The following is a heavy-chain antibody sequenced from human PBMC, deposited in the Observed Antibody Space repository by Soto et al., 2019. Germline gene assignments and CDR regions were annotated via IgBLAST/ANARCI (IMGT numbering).Heavy chain of an antibody. CDR2: IYHSGNI. CDR1: GDSVTSRSYY. CDR3: ARGNIAASSTNFDP. J-gene: IGHJ5*02. D-gene: IGHD6-25*01. V-gene: IGHV4-61*01. Sequence: SETLSLTCTVSGDSVTSRSYYWTWVRQPPGKGLEWIGYIYHSGNINYNPSLNSRLTISLDTSTNQFSLKLTSVTAADTAIYYCARGNIAASSTNFDPWGQGTLVTVSS.